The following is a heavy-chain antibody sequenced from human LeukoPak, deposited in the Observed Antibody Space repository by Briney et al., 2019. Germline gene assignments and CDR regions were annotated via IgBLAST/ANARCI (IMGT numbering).Heavy chain of an antibody. Sequence: KPSETLSLTCAVSGGSFSGYYWSWIRQPPGEGLEWIGEINHSGSTNYNPSLKSRVTISVDTSKNQFSLKLSSVTAADTAVYYCARGLTRELRYFDWAKTSWFDPWGQGTLVTVSS. V-gene: IGHV4-34*01. CDR3: ARGLTRELRYFDWAKTSWFDP. CDR1: GGSFSGYY. CDR2: INHSGST. D-gene: IGHD3-9*01. J-gene: IGHJ5*02.